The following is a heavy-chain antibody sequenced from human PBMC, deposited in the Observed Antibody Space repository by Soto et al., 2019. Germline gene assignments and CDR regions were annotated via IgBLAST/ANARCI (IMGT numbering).Heavy chain of an antibody. Sequence: AXVKVSCKASGYTFTSYDINWVRQATGQGLEWMGWMNPNSGNTGYAQKFQGRVTMTRNTSISTAYMELSSLRSEDTAVSYCARGPYCRGGSCYPKPTEAFDIWGQGIMVTVSS. V-gene: IGHV1-8*01. D-gene: IGHD2-15*01. CDR2: MNPNSGNT. J-gene: IGHJ3*02. CDR1: GYTFTSYD. CDR3: ARGPYCRGGSCYPKPTEAFDI.